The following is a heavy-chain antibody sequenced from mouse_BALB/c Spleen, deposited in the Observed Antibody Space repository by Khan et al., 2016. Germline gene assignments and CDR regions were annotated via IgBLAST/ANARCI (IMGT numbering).Heavy chain of an antibody. D-gene: IGHD2-2*01. V-gene: IGHV1-80*01. CDR2: IYPGDGDT. CDR3: AREGYGYDTFAY. CDR1: GYAFSSYW. J-gene: IGHJ3*01. Sequence: QVQLQQPGAELVRPGSSVKISCKASGYAFSSYWMNWVKQRPGQGLEWIGQIYPGDGDTNYNGKFKGKATRTADKSSSTAYMQLSSLTSEDSAVYFCAREGYGYDTFAYWGQGTLVTVSA.